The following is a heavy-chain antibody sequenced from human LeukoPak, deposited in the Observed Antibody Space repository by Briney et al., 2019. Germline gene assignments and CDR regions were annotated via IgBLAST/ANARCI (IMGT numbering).Heavy chain of an antibody. V-gene: IGHV1-69*04. D-gene: IGHD2-21*02. CDR3: ARDPGDGYFDY. J-gene: IGHJ4*02. Sequence: AAVKVSCKASGGTFSSYTISWVRQAPAQGLEWMGRIIPILGIANYAQKFQGRVTITADKSTSTAYMELSSLRSEDTAVYYCARDPGDGYFDYWGQGTLVTVSS. CDR2: IIPILGIA. CDR1: GGTFSSYT.